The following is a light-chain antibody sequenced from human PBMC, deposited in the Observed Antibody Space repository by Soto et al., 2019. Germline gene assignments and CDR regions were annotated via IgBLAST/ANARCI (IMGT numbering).Light chain of an antibody. CDR1: GSDVGAYNY. V-gene: IGLV2-14*03. CDR2: EVS. CDR3: SSYASSNMLV. Sequence: QSVLTQPASVSGSPGQSITISCTGTGSDVGAYNYVSWYQQHPGKAPKLIIYEVSNRPSGVSTRFSGFKSVYTASLIISGLQAEDEADYYCSSYASSNMLVFGGGTKLTVL. J-gene: IGLJ2*01.